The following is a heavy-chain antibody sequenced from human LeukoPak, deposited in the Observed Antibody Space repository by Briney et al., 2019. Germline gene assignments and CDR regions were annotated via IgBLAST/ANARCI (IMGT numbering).Heavy chain of an antibody. D-gene: IGHD1-26*01. CDR1: GFPFSSYP. V-gene: IGHV3-23*01. CDR3: VKDLGRYRNNCFDY. Sequence: QTGGSLRLSCAASGFPFSSYPMSWVRQAPEKGLEWVSTISGSGGGTYYADSVKGRFTISRDDSKNTLYLQMNSLRAEDTAVYYCVKDLGRYRNNCFDYWGQGTLVTVSS. J-gene: IGHJ4*02. CDR2: ISGSGGGT.